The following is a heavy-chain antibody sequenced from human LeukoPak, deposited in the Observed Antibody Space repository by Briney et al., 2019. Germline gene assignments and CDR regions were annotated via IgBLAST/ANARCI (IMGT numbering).Heavy chain of an antibody. D-gene: IGHD3-9*01. CDR1: GFTFSSYA. CDR2: ISGSGGST. Sequence: GGSLRLSCAASGFTFSSYAMSWVRQAPGKGLEWVSAISGSGGSTYYADSVKGRFTISRDNSKNTLYLQMNSLRAEDTVVYYCASSKVLRYFDWLLPPWHYWGQGTLVTVSS. CDR3: ASSKVLRYFDWLLPPWHY. V-gene: IGHV3-23*01. J-gene: IGHJ4*02.